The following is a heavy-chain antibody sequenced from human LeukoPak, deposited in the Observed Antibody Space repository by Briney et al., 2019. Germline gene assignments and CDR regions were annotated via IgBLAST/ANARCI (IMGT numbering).Heavy chain of an antibody. CDR1: GGSISSYY. CDR2: IYYSGST. J-gene: IGHJ4*02. Sequence: SETLSLTCTVSGGSISSYYWSWIRQPPGKGLEWIGYIYYSGSTNYNPSLKSRVTMSVDTSMDQFSLWLTSVTAADTAVYYCARETLVRGVTHFDYWGQGTLVTVSS. V-gene: IGHV4-59*12. D-gene: IGHD3-10*01. CDR3: ARETLVRGVTHFDY.